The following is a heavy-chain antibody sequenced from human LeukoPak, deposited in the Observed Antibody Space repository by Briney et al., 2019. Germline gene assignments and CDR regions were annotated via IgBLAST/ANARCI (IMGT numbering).Heavy chain of an antibody. D-gene: IGHD1-26*01. CDR3: ARPTAVGAVPRAFDI. J-gene: IGHJ3*02. CDR2: ISSSGATI. CDR1: GFTFSSYE. Sequence: PGGSLRLSCAASGFTFSSYEMKWVRQAPGKGLEWVSYISSSGATIYYADSVKGRFTISRDNAKSSLYLQMNSLRAEDTAVYYCARPTAVGAVPRAFDIWGQGTMVTVSS. V-gene: IGHV3-48*03.